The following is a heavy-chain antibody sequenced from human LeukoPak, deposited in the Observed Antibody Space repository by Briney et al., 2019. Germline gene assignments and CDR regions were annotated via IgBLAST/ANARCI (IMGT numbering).Heavy chain of an antibody. V-gene: IGHV3-23*01. CDR3: AKDRYAVTTFTFDY. CDR1: GFTFSSYS. CDR2: ISGSGANT. Sequence: GGSLRLSCAASGFTFSSYSMSWVRQAPGKGLEWVSTISGSGANTYYTESVKGRFTISRDNSKNTLYLQMNSLRAEDTAVYYCAKDRYAVTTFTFDYWGQGTLVTVSS. J-gene: IGHJ4*02. D-gene: IGHD4-17*01.